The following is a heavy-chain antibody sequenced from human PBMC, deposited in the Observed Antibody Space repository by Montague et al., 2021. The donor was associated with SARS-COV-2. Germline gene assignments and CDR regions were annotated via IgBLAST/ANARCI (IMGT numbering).Heavy chain of an antibody. CDR3: ARDIWEPEVRSRGWFDP. J-gene: IGHJ5*02. V-gene: IGHV4-4*02. CDR1: GGSISDNNW. D-gene: IGHD1-26*01. Sequence: ETLSLTCGVSGGSISDNNWCSWVRQSPETGLEWIGEISLGGHTDYNPSLKSRVTISLDKSKNQFSLKLTSVTAADTAVYYCARDIWEPEVRSRGWFDPWGQGILVTVSS. CDR2: ISLGGHT.